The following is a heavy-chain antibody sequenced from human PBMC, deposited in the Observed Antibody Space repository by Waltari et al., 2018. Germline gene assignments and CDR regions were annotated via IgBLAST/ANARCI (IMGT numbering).Heavy chain of an antibody. CDR2: IWYDGSNK. Sequence: QVQLVESGGGVVQPGRSLRLSCAASGFTFSSYGMHWVRQAPGKGLEWVAVIWYDGSNKYYADSVKGRFTISRDNSKNTLYLQMNSLRAEDTAMYYCAVGDCGGDCYLDYWGQGTLVTVSS. CDR3: AVGDCGGDCYLDY. V-gene: IGHV3-33*08. CDR1: GFTFSSYG. J-gene: IGHJ4*02. D-gene: IGHD2-21*01.